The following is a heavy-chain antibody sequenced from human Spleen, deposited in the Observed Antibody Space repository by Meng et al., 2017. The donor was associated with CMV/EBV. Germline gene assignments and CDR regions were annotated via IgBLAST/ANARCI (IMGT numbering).Heavy chain of an antibody. V-gene: IGHV3-23*01. D-gene: IGHD3-10*01. CDR3: AKVFLDIDILGYYGSGSYSPDY. CDR2: VSGSGGTT. Sequence: GGSLRLSRAASGFTFSSFAMSWVRQPPGKGLEWVSSVSGSGGTTHFAYSVKGRFTISRDNSKNTLYLQMDSLRVEDTAIYYCAKVFLDIDILGYYGSGSYSPDYWGQGTLVTVSS. CDR1: GFTFSSFA. J-gene: IGHJ4*02.